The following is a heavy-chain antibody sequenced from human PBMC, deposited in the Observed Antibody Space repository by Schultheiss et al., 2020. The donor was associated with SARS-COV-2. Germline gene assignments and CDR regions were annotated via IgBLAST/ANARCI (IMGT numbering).Heavy chain of an antibody. CDR1: GGSISSYY. J-gene: IGHJ4*02. CDR2: IYYSGST. Sequence: SETLSLTCTVSGGSISSYYWSWIRQPPGKGLEWIGYIYYSGSTNYNPSLKSRVTISVDTSKNQFSLKLSSVTAADTAVYYCARDSPGIAARGPGVYWGQGTLVTVSS. CDR3: ARDSPGIAARGPGVY. V-gene: IGHV4-59*12. D-gene: IGHD6-6*01.